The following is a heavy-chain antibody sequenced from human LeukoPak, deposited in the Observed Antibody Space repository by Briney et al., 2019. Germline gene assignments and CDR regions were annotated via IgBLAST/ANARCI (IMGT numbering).Heavy chain of an antibody. Sequence: GESLKISWKGSGYRFTIYWIGWVRQMPGKGLEWMGVIYPGDSDTRYSPFSQGQVTISADKAISTAYLQWSSLKASDTAIYYCALRGSDYDVEYWGQGTLVTVSS. J-gene: IGHJ4*02. V-gene: IGHV5-51*01. CDR2: IYPGDSDT. CDR1: GYRFTIYW. D-gene: IGHD1-26*01. CDR3: ALRGSDYDVEY.